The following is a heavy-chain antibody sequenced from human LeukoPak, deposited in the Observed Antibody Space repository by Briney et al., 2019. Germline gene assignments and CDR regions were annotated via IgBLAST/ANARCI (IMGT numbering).Heavy chain of an antibody. V-gene: IGHV3-21*01. J-gene: IGHJ6*02. D-gene: IGHD2-2*01. CDR2: ISSSSSYI. Sequence: NPGGSLRLSCAASGFTFSSYSMNWVRQAPGKGLEWVSAISSSSSYIYYADSVKGRFTISRDNAKTSLYLQMNSLRAEDTAVYYCARGLYCSSTSCYDYYYYYGMDVWGQGTTVTVSS. CDR3: ARGLYCSSTSCYDYYYYYGMDV. CDR1: GFTFSSYS.